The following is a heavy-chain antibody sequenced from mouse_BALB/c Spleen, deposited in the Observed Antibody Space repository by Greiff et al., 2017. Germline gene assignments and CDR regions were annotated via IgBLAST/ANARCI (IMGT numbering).Heavy chain of an antibody. CDR2: ISSGSSTI. CDR1: GFTFSSFG. J-gene: IGHJ3*01. Sequence: EVNLVESGGGLVQPGGSRKLSCAASGFTFSSFGMHWVRQAPEKGLEWVAYISSGSSTIYYADTVKGRFTISRDNPKNTLFLQMTSLRSEDTAMYYCARGGNYVGFAYWGQGTLVTVSA. V-gene: IGHV5-17*02. CDR3: ARGGNYVGFAY. D-gene: IGHD2-1*01.